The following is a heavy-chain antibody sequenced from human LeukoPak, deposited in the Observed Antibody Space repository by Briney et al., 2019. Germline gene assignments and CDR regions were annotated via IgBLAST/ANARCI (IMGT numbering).Heavy chain of an antibody. Sequence: GGSLRLSCAASGFSFSTHALHWVRQAPGKGLEWVAVISFDGSSKNYADSVLGRFTISRDNSKNTLYLQMNSLRAEDTAVYYCAGTAMAHWGQGTLVTVSS. J-gene: IGHJ4*02. D-gene: IGHD5-18*01. CDR2: ISFDGSSK. V-gene: IGHV3-30-3*01. CDR1: GFSFSTHA. CDR3: AGTAMAH.